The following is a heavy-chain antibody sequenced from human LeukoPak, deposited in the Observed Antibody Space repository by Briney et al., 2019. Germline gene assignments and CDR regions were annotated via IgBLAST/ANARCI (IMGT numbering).Heavy chain of an antibody. V-gene: IGHV1-2*02. D-gene: IGHD3-22*01. CDR3: ARMHYYDSNLLTPSDY. J-gene: IGHJ4*02. Sequence: ASVKVSCKASGYTFTVYYMHWVRQAPGQGLEWMGWINPNTGDTNYAQKFQGRVTMTRNTSISTAYLELSSLRSEDTAVYYCARMHYYDSNLLTPSDYWGQGTLVTVSS. CDR1: GYTFTVYY. CDR2: INPNTGDT.